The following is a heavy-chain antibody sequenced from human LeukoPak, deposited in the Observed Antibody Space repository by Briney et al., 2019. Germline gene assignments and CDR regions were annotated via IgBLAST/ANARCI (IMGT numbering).Heavy chain of an antibody. J-gene: IGHJ6*02. D-gene: IGHD3-10*01. V-gene: IGHV1-2*04. CDR2: INPNSGGT. CDR3: ARDRGELFFNYYYYYGMDV. Sequence: ASVKVSCKASGYTFTGYYMHRVRQAPGQGLEWMGWINPNSGGTNYAQKFQGWVTMTRDTSISTAYMELSRLRSDDTAVYYCARDRGELFFNYYYYYGMDVWGQGTTVTVSS. CDR1: GYTFTGYY.